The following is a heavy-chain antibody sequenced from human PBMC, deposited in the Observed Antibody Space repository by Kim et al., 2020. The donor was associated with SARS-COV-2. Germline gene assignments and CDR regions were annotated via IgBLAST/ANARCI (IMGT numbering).Heavy chain of an antibody. J-gene: IGHJ4*02. Sequence: NPSLKSRVTISVDTSKNQFSLKLSSVTAADTAVYYCARGHYYGSGKPPDYWGQGTLVTVSS. D-gene: IGHD3-10*01. V-gene: IGHV4-34*01. CDR3: ARGHYYGSGKPPDY.